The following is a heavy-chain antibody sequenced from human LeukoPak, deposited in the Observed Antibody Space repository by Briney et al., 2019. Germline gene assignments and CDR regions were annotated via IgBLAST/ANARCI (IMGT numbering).Heavy chain of an antibody. V-gene: IGHV3-21*01. J-gene: IGHJ4*02. CDR2: ISSSSSYI. CDR3: ASSYSSDWYSRWIDY. Sequence: GGSLRLSCAASGFTFSSYSMNWVRQAPGKGLEWVSSISSSSSYIYYADSVKGRFTISRDNAKKSLDLQMNSLRAEDTAVYCCASSYSSDWYSRWIDYWGQGTLVTVSS. D-gene: IGHD6-19*01. CDR1: GFTFSSYS.